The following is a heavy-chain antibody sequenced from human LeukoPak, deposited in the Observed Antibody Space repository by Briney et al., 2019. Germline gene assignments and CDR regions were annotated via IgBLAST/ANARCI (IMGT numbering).Heavy chain of an antibody. J-gene: IGHJ3*02. CDR1: GFTFSSYW. CDR3: ARDPWYGLELRKAFDI. D-gene: IGHD1-7*01. CDR2: IKQDGSEK. Sequence: GGSLRLSCAASGFTFSSYWMSWVRQAPGKGLEWVANIKQDGSEKYYVDSVKGRFTISRDNAKNSLYLQMNSLRAEDTAVYYCARDPWYGLELRKAFDIWGQGTMVTVSS. V-gene: IGHV3-7*01.